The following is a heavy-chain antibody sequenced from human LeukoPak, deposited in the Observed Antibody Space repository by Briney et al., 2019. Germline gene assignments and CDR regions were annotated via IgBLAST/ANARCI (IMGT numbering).Heavy chain of an antibody. Sequence: GGSLRLSCAASGFTVSSNFVSWVRQAPGKGLEWVSVIYSGGSTYYADSVKGRFTISRDSSKNTVYLQMNSLRAEDTAVYYCARDGSSFDIWGQGTMVTVSS. CDR2: IYSGGST. CDR1: GFTVSSNF. CDR3: ARDGSSFDI. D-gene: IGHD3-10*01. V-gene: IGHV3-53*01. J-gene: IGHJ3*02.